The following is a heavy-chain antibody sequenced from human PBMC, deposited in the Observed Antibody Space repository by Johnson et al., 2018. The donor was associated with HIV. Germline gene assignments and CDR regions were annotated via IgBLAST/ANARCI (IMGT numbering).Heavy chain of an antibody. CDR3: ATVVVITQDAFDI. CDR2: IKGKTDGGTT. Sequence: EMQLVESGGGLIEPGGSLRLSCAASGFIFSNAWMTWVRQAPGKGLEWVGRIKGKTDGGTTDYAAPVKGRFTISRSESKNTLYLQMNSLKIEDTAVYYWATVVVITQDAFDIWGQGTMVTVSS. CDR1: GFIFSNAW. D-gene: IGHD3-22*01. J-gene: IGHJ3*02. V-gene: IGHV3-15*01.